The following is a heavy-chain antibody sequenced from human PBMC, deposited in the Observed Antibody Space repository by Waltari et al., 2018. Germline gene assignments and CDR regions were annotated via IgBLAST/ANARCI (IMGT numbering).Heavy chain of an antibody. D-gene: IGHD3-10*01. V-gene: IGHV3-30*02. CDR2: IRYDGSNK. J-gene: IGHJ4*02. CDR1: GFTFSSYG. CDR3: AKDLDGHGSGSYYNAPDY. Sequence: QVQLVESGGGVVQPGGSLRLSCAASGFTFSSYGMHWVRQAPGKGLEWVAFIRYDGSNKYYADSVKGRFTISRDNSKNTLYLQMNSLRAEDTAVYYCAKDLDGHGSGSYYNAPDYWGQGTLVTVSS.